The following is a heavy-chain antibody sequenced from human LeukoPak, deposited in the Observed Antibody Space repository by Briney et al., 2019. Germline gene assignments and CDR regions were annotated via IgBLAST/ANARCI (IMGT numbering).Heavy chain of an antibody. Sequence: GGSLRLSCAASGFTFSSYGMHWVRQAPGKGLEWVAVISYDGSNKYYADSVKGRFTISRDNSKNTLYLQMNSLRAEDTAVYYCARSYCSSTSCYGWFDYWGQGTLVTVSS. CDR1: GFTFSSYG. V-gene: IGHV3-30*03. CDR2: ISYDGSNK. J-gene: IGHJ4*02. CDR3: ARSYCSSTSCYGWFDY. D-gene: IGHD2-2*01.